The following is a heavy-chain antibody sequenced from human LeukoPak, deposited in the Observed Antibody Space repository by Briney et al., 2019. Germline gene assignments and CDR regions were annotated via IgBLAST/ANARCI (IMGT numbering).Heavy chain of an antibody. V-gene: IGHV3-30-3*01. J-gene: IGHJ6*02. D-gene: IGHD2-15*01. CDR1: GFTFSSYA. Sequence: GGSLRLSCAASGFTFSSYAMHWVRQAPGKGLEWVAVISYDGSNKYYADSVKGRFTISRDNSKNTLYLQMNSLRAEDTAVYYCARDCGSCYRQGTYGTDVWGQGTTVTVSS. CDR2: ISYDGSNK. CDR3: ARDCGSCYRQGTYGTDV.